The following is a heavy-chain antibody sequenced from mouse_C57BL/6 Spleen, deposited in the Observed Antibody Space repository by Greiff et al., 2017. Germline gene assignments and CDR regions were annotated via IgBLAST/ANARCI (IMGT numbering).Heavy chain of an antibody. V-gene: IGHV1-55*01. CDR1: GYTFTSYW. Sequence: QVQLQQSGAELVKPGASVKMSCKASGYTFTSYWITWVKQRPGQGLEWIGDIYTGGGSTNYNEKFKSKGTLTVDTSSSTAYMQLSSLTSEDSAVYYCARSKRGAQATGDYWGQGTTLTVSS. D-gene: IGHD3-2*02. CDR2: IYTGGGST. CDR3: ARSKRGAQATGDY. J-gene: IGHJ2*01.